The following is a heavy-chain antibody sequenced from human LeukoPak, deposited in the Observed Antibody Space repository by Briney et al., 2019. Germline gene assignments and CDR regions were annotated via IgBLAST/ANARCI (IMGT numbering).Heavy chain of an antibody. Sequence: SGTLSLTCSVSGGSISSSNWWSWVRQPPGQGLEWIGEIIHTGSTNYNPSLKSRVTISVDKSKNQFSLKLSSVTAADTAVYYCARERSYDSSGLYDYWGQGTLVTVSS. CDR1: GGSISSSNW. CDR3: ARERSYDSSGLYDY. CDR2: IIHTGST. J-gene: IGHJ4*02. D-gene: IGHD3-22*01. V-gene: IGHV4-4*02.